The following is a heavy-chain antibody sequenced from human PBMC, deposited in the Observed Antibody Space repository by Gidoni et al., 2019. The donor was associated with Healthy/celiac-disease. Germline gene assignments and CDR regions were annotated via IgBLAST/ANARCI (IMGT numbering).Heavy chain of an antibody. V-gene: IGHV1-2*02. CDR1: GYTFTGYY. CDR2: INRNSGGT. CDR3: AAPWGSWSLDFDY. J-gene: IGHJ4*02. D-gene: IGHD6-13*01. Sequence: QVQLVQSGAEVKKPGASVKVSCKASGYTFTGYYMHCVRQAPGQGLEWMGWINRNSGGTNYAQKFEGRVTMTRDTSISTAYMELSRRRSDDTAVYYCAAPWGSWSLDFDYWGQGTLVTVSS.